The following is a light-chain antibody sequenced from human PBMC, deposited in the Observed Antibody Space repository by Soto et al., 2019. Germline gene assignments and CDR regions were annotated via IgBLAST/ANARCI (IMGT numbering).Light chain of an antibody. V-gene: IGKV3-20*01. J-gene: IGKJ1*01. CDR3: QHYGNSPT. CDR2: GAS. Sequence: EIVLTQSPGTLSLSPGDGATLSCRASQSVISGYLAWYQQKPGQAPRLLIYGASRRATGIPDRFSGSGSGTDFTLSISRLEPEDFAVYWCQHYGNSPTFGQGTKVQIK. CDR1: QSVISGY.